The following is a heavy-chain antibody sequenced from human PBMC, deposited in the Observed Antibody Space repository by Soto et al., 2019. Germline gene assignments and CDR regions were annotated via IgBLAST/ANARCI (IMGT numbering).Heavy chain of an antibody. Sequence: QVQLQESGPGLVKPSQTLSLTCTVSGGSISSGGYYWRWIRQHPGKGLEWIGYIYYNGSTHYNPSLKSRVTISVDTSKNQFSLKLSSVTAADTAVYYCARDTDLYGDYAGSYWGQGTLVTVSS. J-gene: IGHJ4*02. CDR2: IYYNGST. V-gene: IGHV4-31*03. CDR1: GGSISSGGYY. CDR3: ARDTDLYGDYAGSY. D-gene: IGHD4-17*01.